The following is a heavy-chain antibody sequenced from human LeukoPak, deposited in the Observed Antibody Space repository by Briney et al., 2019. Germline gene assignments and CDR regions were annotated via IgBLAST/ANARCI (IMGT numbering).Heavy chain of an antibody. J-gene: IGHJ4*02. V-gene: IGHV4-59*12. D-gene: IGHD5-18*01. CDR3: ARVRGYSYGFPGGFDY. CDR2: VYDTGST. CDR1: GASISNYY. Sequence: SETLSLTCTVSGASISNYYWSWIRQPPGKGLEWIGYVYDTGSTNYNPSLKSRVTISVDTSKNQFSLKLSSVTAADTAVYYCARVRGYSYGFPGGFDYWGQGTLVTVSS.